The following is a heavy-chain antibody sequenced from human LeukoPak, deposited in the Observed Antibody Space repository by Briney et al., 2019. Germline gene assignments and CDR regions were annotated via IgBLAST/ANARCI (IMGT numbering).Heavy chain of an antibody. CDR3: TRDESAL. J-gene: IGHJ4*02. V-gene: IGHV3-72*01. CDR2: TRNKPNSYTT. Sequence: PGGSLGLSCAASGFTFSDHYVDWVRQAPGKGLEWVGRTRNKPNSYTTEYAPSVKGRFTISRDDSKNLVYLQMSSLKSEDTAIYYCTRDESALWGQGTLVTVSS. CDR1: GFTFSDHY.